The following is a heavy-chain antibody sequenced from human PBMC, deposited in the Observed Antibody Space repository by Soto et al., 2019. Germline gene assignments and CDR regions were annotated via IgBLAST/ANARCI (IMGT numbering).Heavy chain of an antibody. D-gene: IGHD3-10*01. CDR2: IYYSGST. CDR3: ARLRFGSGRYYNWFDP. V-gene: IGHV4-59*01. Sequence: STYFVSRLRHAQWKALEWIGYIYYSGSTNSNPSLKSRVTISVDTSKNQFSLKLSSVTAADTAVYYCARLRFGSGRYYNWFDPCGQEDLVTVYS. CDR1: STYF. J-gene: IGHJ5*02.